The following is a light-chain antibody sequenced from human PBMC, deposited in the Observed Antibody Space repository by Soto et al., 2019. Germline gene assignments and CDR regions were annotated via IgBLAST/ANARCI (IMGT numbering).Light chain of an antibody. Sequence: EIVLTQSPGTLSLSPGERATLSCRASQAIASRYLAWSPHQPGQAPRLLIYRTFARAPGIPDRFSGGGAGTDFTLTVSTLAREDFAVYYLHEYDTSPPAFGQGTRLDIK. CDR2: RTF. J-gene: IGKJ5*01. V-gene: IGKV3-20*01. CDR1: QAIASRY. CDR3: HEYDTSPPA.